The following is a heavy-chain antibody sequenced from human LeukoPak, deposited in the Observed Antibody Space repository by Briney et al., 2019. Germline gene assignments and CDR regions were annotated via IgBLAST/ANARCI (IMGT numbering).Heavy chain of an antibody. CDR2: IRYDGSNK. J-gene: IGHJ4*02. D-gene: IGHD6-13*01. CDR1: GFTFSSYG. CDR3: AKDRVIAAAGTAPFGY. Sequence: PGGSLRLSCAASGFTFSSYGMHWVRQAPGKGLEWVAFIRYDGSNKYYADSVKGRFTISRDNSKNTLYLQMNSLGAEDTAVYYCAKDRVIAAAGTAPFGYWGQGTLVTVSS. V-gene: IGHV3-30*02.